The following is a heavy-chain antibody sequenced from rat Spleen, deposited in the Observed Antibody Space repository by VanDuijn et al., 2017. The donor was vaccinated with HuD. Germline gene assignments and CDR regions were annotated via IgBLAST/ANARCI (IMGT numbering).Heavy chain of an antibody. CDR1: GLSLTRNS. V-gene: IGHV2-47*01. D-gene: IGHD1-4*01. CDR3: ASGIHDF. Sequence: QVQLKESGPGLVQPSQTLSLTCSVSGLSLTRNSVSWIRQPPGKGLEWMGVIWDNGGTDYASSLKSRLSISRDTSRDQVFLKMSSLQIEDTAMYFCASGIHDFWGQGVMVTVSS. J-gene: IGHJ2*01. CDR2: IWDNGGT.